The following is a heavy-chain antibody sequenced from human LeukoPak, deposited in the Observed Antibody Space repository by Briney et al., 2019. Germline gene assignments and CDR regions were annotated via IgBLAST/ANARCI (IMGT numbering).Heavy chain of an antibody. CDR1: GFTFSSYA. Sequence: SGGSLRLSCAASGFTFSSYAMSWVRQAPGKGLEWVSAISGSGGSTYYADSVKGRFTISRDNSKNTLYLQMNSLRAEDTAVYYCAKDFGSRHVLLWFGELLGIWGQGTMVTVSS. CDR3: AKDFGSRHVLLWFGELLGI. J-gene: IGHJ3*02. V-gene: IGHV3-23*01. CDR2: ISGSGGST. D-gene: IGHD3-10*01.